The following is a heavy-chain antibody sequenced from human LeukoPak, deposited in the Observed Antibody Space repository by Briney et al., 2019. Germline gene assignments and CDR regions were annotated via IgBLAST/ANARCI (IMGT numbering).Heavy chain of an antibody. V-gene: IGHV4-59*01. D-gene: IGHD6-13*01. Sequence: SETLSLTCTVSGGSISSYYWDWVRQRPGKGLEWFGYIYYSGSTNSNPSLKSRVTISVDTSKNQFSLKLSSVAAADTAVYYCASLIAATDAFDIWGQGTMVTVSS. J-gene: IGHJ3*02. CDR2: IYYSGST. CDR1: GGSISSYY. CDR3: ASLIAATDAFDI.